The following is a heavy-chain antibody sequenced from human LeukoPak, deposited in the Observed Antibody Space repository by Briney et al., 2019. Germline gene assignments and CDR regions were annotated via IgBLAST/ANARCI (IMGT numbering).Heavy chain of an antibody. V-gene: IGHV4-39*01. CDR2: IYYSGSA. D-gene: IGHD3-10*01. Sequence: SETLSLTCSVSGGSISSSSYHWGWIRQSPGKGLEWIGSIYYSGSAYYNPSLKSRLTISVDTSKNQFSLKLNSVTATDTAVYYCARCISMVRGVIRPPDYWGQGTLVTVSS. J-gene: IGHJ4*02. CDR3: ARCISMVRGVIRPPDY. CDR1: GGSISSSSYH.